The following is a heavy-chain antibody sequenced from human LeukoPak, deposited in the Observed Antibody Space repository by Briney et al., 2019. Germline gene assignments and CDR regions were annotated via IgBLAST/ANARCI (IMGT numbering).Heavy chain of an antibody. V-gene: IGHV3-23*01. Sequence: GGSLRLSCAASGFTFSSYAMSWVRQAPGEGLEWVSAISGSGGSTYYADSVKGRFTISRDNSKNSLYLQMNSLRAEDTAVYYCAKDPTNIAVAGTSDYWGQGTLVTVSS. CDR2: ISGSGGST. D-gene: IGHD6-19*01. CDR1: GFTFSSYA. CDR3: AKDPTNIAVAGTSDY. J-gene: IGHJ4*02.